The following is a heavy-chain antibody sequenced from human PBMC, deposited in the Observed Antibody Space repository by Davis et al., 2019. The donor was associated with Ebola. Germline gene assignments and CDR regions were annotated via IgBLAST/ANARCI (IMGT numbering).Heavy chain of an antibody. V-gene: IGHV3-73*01. J-gene: IGHJ6*02. CDR3: SCSSTSSRADV. CDR1: GFTFSGAA. Sequence: GESLKISCTASGFTFSGAALHWVRQASGKGLEWIGRIRSKSNSYATAYAASVEGRFTISRDDSKNTAYLQMNSLRTEDTALYYCSCSSTSSRADVWGQGTTVTVSS. D-gene: IGHD2-2*01. CDR2: IRSKSNSYAT.